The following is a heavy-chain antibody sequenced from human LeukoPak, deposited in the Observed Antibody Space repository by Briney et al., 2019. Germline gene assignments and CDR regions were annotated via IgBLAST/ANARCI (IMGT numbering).Heavy chain of an antibody. CDR3: ARGEWDLLFDY. CDR2: MYYSGNT. J-gene: IGHJ4*02. CDR1: GVSISTNTYY. D-gene: IGHD1-26*01. V-gene: IGHV4-39*07. Sequence: SETLSLTCTFSGVSISTNTYYWGWIRQPPGKGLEWIGSMYYSGNTYYNPSLKSRVTISVDTSKNQFSLKLSSVTAADTAVYYCARGEWDLLFDYWGQGTLVTVSS.